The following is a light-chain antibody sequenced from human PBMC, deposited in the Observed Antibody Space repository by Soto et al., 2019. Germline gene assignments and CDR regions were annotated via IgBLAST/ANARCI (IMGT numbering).Light chain of an antibody. CDR2: DAS. CDR3: PQRSNWLT. Sequence: EIVLTQSPATLSLSPGERATLSCRASQSVSSYLAWYQQTPGQAPRLLIYDASNSATGIPARFSGSGSGTDFTLTISSLEPEDFAVYYCPQRSNWLTFGGGTKVEIK. V-gene: IGKV3-11*01. J-gene: IGKJ4*01. CDR1: QSVSSY.